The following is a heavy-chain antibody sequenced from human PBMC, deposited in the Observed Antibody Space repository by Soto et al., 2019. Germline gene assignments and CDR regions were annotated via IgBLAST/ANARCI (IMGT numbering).Heavy chain of an antibody. D-gene: IGHD2-2*01. Sequence: ASVKVSCKASGYTFTSYGISWVRQAPGQGLEWMGWISAYNGNTNYAQKLQGRVTMTTDTSTSTAYMELRSLRSDDTAVYYCSSLVKDCSSTSCQNWFDPWGQGTLVPSPQ. J-gene: IGHJ5*02. CDR3: SSLVKDCSSTSCQNWFDP. V-gene: IGHV1-18*01. CDR2: ISAYNGNT. CDR1: GYTFTSYG.